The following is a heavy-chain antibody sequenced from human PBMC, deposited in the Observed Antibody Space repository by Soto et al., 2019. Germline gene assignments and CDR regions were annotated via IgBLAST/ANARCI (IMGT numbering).Heavy chain of an antibody. V-gene: IGHV4-39*01. D-gene: IGHD4-4*01. CDR1: GGYISSSSYY. CDR2: IYYSGST. J-gene: IGHJ6*03. CDR3: ARVVAYSHPTNYYYYYLSV. Sequence: QLQLQESGPGLVKPSETLSLTCTVSGGYISSSSYYWGWIRQPPGKGLEWIGSIYYSGSTSYNPSLKSRVTISVDTSKNQFSLKLSSVTAADTAVYYCARVVAYSHPTNYYYYYLSVWGKGTTVTLSS.